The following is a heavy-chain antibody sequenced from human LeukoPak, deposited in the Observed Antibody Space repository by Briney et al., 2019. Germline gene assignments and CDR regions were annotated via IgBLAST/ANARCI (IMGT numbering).Heavy chain of an antibody. Sequence: GGSLRLSCAASGFTFSSYWMNWVRQAPGKGLVWVSRIASDGSSTTHADSVKGRFSISRDNAKNTLYLQMNSLRVEDTAVYYCARGRPHGNDYWGQGTLDTVSS. V-gene: IGHV3-74*01. J-gene: IGHJ4*02. D-gene: IGHD4-23*01. CDR3: ARGRPHGNDY. CDR2: IASDGSST. CDR1: GFTFSSYW.